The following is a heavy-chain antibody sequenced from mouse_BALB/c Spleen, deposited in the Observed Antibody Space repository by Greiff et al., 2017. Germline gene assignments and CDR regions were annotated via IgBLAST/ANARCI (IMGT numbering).Heavy chain of an antibody. J-gene: IGHJ3*01. CDR2: ISSGGSYT. CDR1: GFTFSSYA. D-gene: IGHD1-1*01. CDR3: ARDRDCYGSSSWFAY. V-gene: IGHV5-9-4*01. Sequence: EVHLVESGGGLVKPGGSLKLSCAASGFTFSSYAMSWVRQSPEKRLEWVAEISSGGSYTYYPDTVTGRFTISRDNAKNTLYLEMSSLRSEDTAMYYCARDRDCYGSSSWFAYWGQGTLVTVSA.